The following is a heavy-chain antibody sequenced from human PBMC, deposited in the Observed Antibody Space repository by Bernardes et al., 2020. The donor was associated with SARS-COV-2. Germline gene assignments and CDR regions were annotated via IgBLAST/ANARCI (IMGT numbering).Heavy chain of an antibody. CDR2: IAASNGTT. V-gene: IGHV1-18*04. Sequence: DFCKASGYSFTTYLINWVRQAPGQGLEWMGWIAASNGTTTYAENFQDRVSMTMDTATSTAYMELRSLRSDDTAVYFCARGPGSHQTLFGMVIDFNVDVWGQGTTVTVSS. CDR3: ARGPGSHQTLFGMVIDFNVDV. J-gene: IGHJ6*02. D-gene: IGHD3-3*01. CDR1: GYSFTTYL.